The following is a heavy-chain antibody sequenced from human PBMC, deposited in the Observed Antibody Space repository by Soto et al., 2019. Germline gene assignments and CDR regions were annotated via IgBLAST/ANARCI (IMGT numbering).Heavy chain of an antibody. CDR2: IIPIFGTA. Sequence: SVKVSCKASGGTFSSYAISWVRQAPGQGLEWMGGIIPIFGTANYAQKFQGRVTITADESTSTAYMELSSLRSEDTAVYYCAVPYGRPPNYYFDYWGQGTLVTVSS. CDR1: GGTFSSYA. D-gene: IGHD1-1*01. J-gene: IGHJ4*02. CDR3: AVPYGRPPNYYFDY. V-gene: IGHV1-69*13.